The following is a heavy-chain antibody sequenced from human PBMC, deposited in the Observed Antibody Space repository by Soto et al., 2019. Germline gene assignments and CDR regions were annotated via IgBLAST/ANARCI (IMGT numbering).Heavy chain of an antibody. Sequence: QVQLQESGPGLVKPSQTLSLTCTVSGGSISSGDYYWSWIRQPPGKGLEWIGYIYYSGSTYYSPSLKSRVTISGDPSKNQFALKLSSVTAADTAVFYCASGRSEVAATIDAFDIWGQGTMVTVSS. D-gene: IGHD2-15*01. V-gene: IGHV4-30-4*01. CDR2: IYYSGST. CDR1: GGSISSGDYY. CDR3: ASGRSEVAATIDAFDI. J-gene: IGHJ3*02.